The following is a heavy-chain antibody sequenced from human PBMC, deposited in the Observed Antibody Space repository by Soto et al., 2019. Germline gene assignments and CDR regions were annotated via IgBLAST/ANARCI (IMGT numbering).Heavy chain of an antibody. Sequence: QVQLVQSGAEVKKPGSSVKVSCKASGGTFSSYAISWVRQAPGQGLEWMGGIIPIFGTANYAQKFQGRVTITADEATSTADMELSSLRSEDTAVYYCARIGYCSGGSCWGYYYGMDVWGQGTTVTVSS. CDR2: IIPIFGTA. V-gene: IGHV1-69*01. CDR1: GGTFSSYA. D-gene: IGHD2-15*01. CDR3: ARIGYCSGGSCWGYYYGMDV. J-gene: IGHJ6*02.